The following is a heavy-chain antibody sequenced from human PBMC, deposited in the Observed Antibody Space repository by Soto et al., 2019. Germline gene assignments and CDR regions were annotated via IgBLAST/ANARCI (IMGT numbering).Heavy chain of an antibody. V-gene: IGHV1-69*13. CDR1: GGTFSSYA. J-gene: IGHJ6*02. CDR2: IIPIFGTA. Sequence: GASVKVSCKASGGTFSSYAISWVRQAPGQGLEWMGGIIPIFGTANYAQKFQGRVTITADESTSTACMELSSLRSEDTAVYYCARASLSPYYYYGMDVWGQGTTVTVSS. D-gene: IGHD3-16*02. CDR3: ARASLSPYYYYGMDV.